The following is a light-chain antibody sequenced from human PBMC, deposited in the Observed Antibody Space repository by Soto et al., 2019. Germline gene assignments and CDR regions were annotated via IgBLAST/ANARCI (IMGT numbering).Light chain of an antibody. CDR1: SSDVGGYNY. J-gene: IGLJ2*01. CDR2: DVS. V-gene: IGLV2-14*01. CDR3: SSYTSSSPLV. Sequence: QSALTQPASVSGSPGQSITISCTGTSSDVGGYNYVSWYQQHPGKAPKLMIYDVSNRPSGVSNRFSGSKSGNTASLTISGLQAEDEADYYCSSYTSSSPLVFGGGTKVNVL.